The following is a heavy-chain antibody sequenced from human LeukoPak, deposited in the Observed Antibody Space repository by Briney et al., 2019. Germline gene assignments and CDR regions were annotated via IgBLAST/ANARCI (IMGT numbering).Heavy chain of an antibody. Sequence: PGGSLRLSSAASGFIFSTHGMHWVRQAPGKGLEWLAFIRYDGSNKYYADSVKGRFTISRDNSKNTLYLQMNSLRAEDTAVYYCAKGPWGSYRQSDYWGQGTLVTVSS. D-gene: IGHD3-16*02. CDR3: AKGPWGSYRQSDY. CDR1: GFIFSTHG. CDR2: IRYDGSNK. J-gene: IGHJ4*02. V-gene: IGHV3-30*02.